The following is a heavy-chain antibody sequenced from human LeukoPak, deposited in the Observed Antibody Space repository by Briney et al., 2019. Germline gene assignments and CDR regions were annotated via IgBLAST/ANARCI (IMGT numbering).Heavy chain of an antibody. CDR1: GFTFSSYG. J-gene: IGHJ4*02. CDR2: IRYDGSNK. Sequence: GGSLRLSCAASGFTFSSYGMHWVRQAPGEGLEWVAFIRYDGSNKYYADSVKGRFTISRDNSKNTLYLQMNSLRAEDTAVYYCAKGDQWELPFDYWGQGTLVTVSS. CDR3: AKGDQWELPFDY. V-gene: IGHV3-30*02. D-gene: IGHD1-26*01.